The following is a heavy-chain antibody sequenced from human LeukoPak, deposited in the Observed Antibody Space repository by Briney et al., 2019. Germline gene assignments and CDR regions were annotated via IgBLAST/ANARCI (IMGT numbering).Heavy chain of an antibody. J-gene: IGHJ6*03. CDR1: GFTFDDYA. D-gene: IGHD2-15*01. Sequence: GGSLRLSCAASGFTFDDYARHRVRQAPGKGLEWVSLISGDGGSTYFADSVKGRFTTSRDNSKNSLYLQMNSLRTEDTALYYCAIPPWRSGRYYYYMDVWGKGTTVTVSS. V-gene: IGHV3-43*02. CDR3: AIPPWRSGRYYYYMDV. CDR2: ISGDGGST.